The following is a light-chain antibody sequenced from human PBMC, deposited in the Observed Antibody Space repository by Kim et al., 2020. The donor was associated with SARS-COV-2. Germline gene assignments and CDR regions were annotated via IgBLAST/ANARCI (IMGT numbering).Light chain of an antibody. CDR2: GAS. V-gene: IGKV3-11*01. Sequence: EIVLTQSPATLSLSPGEITTLSCRASQSVSSYLACYQHKPGQSPRLLMYGASYRASGIPARFSASGSGTDYTLTISSLEPEDIAVYYWQERREWPLTFGPGKKVDIK. CDR3: QERREWPLT. CDR1: QSVSSY. J-gene: IGKJ3*01.